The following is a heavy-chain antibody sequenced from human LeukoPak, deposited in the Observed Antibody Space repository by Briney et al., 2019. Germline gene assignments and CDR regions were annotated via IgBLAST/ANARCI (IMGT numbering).Heavy chain of an antibody. CDR2: IYPADSAT. J-gene: IGHJ4*02. D-gene: IGHD5-24*01. CDR1: GYSFPDYW. CDR3: ARRRGDGYNSPFDY. V-gene: IGHV5-51*01. Sequence: ESLRISCKGSGYSFPDYWIDWVRQMPGQGLKWMGIIYPADSATRYSPSFQGQVTISADKSINTAYLQWSTLKASDTATYYCARRRGDGYNSPFDYWGQGTLVTVPS.